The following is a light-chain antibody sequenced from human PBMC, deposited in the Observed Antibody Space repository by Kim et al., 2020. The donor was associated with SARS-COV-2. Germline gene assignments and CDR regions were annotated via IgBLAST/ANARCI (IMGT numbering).Light chain of an antibody. CDR1: SSDVCGYNY. Sequence: GQSITISCTGTSSDVCGYNYVSWYQQHPGKAPKLMIYDVSNRPSGVSNRFSGSKSGNTASLTISGLQAEDEADYYCSSYTSSSTRVFGGGTKRTVL. V-gene: IGLV2-14*03. J-gene: IGLJ3*02. CDR3: SSYTSSSTRV. CDR2: DVS.